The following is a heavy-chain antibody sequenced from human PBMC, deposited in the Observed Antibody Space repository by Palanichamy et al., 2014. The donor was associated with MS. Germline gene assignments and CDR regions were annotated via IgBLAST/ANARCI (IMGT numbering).Heavy chain of an antibody. CDR1: GFTFSSYS. Sequence: VELVEVWGRALVQPGGPSRLSCAASGFTFSSYSMNWVRQAPGKGLEWVSYISSSSSTIYYADSVKGRFTISRDNAKNSLYLQMNSLRDEDTAVYYCAREFSSGWYSSPEYFQHWGQGTLVTVSS. CDR2: ISSSSSTI. J-gene: IGHJ1*01. CDR3: AREFSSGWYSSPEYFQH. D-gene: IGHD6-19*01. V-gene: IGHV3-48*02.